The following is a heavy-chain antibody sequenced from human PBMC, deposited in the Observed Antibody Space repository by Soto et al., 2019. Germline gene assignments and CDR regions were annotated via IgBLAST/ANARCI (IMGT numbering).Heavy chain of an antibody. CDR2: VVPMYDSV. Sequence: SVKVSCKASGGTFNTYTINWLRQAPGRGLEWVGQVVPMYDSVNYAETFQGRVTITVDKSTNTAYMELTSLRSQDTALYFCASWRSYSGSYCFDYWGHGTLVTVS. V-gene: IGHV1-69*06. J-gene: IGHJ4*01. CDR1: GGTFNTYT. D-gene: IGHD1-26*01. CDR3: ASWRSYSGSYCFDY.